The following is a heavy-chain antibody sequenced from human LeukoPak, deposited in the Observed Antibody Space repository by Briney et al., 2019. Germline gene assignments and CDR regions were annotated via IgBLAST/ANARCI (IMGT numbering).Heavy chain of an antibody. CDR3: ARGPRSSGSYAGD. CDR2: ISSSSSTI. CDR1: GFTFSSYS. Sequence: GGSLRLSCAASGFTFSSYSMNWVRQAPGKGLEWVSYISSSSSTIYYADSVKGRFTISRDNAKNSLYLQMNGLRAEDTAVYNCARGPRSSGSYAGDWGQGTLVTVSS. J-gene: IGHJ4*02. D-gene: IGHD1-26*01. V-gene: IGHV3-48*01.